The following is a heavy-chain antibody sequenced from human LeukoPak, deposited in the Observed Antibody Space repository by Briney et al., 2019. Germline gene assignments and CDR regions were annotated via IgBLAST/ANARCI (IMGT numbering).Heavy chain of an antibody. CDR2: MYLSGTT. V-gene: IGHV4-4*02. J-gene: IGHJ4*02. CDR3: AGLVGRYSSGLYYYYFDY. CDR1: GDSINSLDL. Sequence: SETLSLTCTVSGDSINSLDLWGWVRQPPGKGLEWIGEMYLSGTTHSNPSVKSRVTISIDKSKNQFFLNLSSVTAADTAVYYCAGLVGRYSSGLYYYYFDYWGQGTLVTVSS. D-gene: IGHD3-22*01.